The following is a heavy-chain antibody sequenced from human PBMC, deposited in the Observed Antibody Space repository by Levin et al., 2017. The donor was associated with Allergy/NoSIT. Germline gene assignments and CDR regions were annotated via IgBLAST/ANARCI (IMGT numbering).Heavy chain of an antibody. CDR1: GFRFDYYA. CDR3: ARDSEKRVDTPLVTALDS. V-gene: IGHV3-9*01. Sequence: GGSLRLSCAASGFRFDYYAMHWVRQGPAKALEWVSSITWNSGNIVYAASLKGRFTISRDNAKNSLYLQMNGLTTEDTGLYFCARDSEKRVDTPLVTALDSWGQGTLVTVSS. J-gene: IGHJ4*02. CDR2: ITWNSGNI. D-gene: IGHD5-18*01.